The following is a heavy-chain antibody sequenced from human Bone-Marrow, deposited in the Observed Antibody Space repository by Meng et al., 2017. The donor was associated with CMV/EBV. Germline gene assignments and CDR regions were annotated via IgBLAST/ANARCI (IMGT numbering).Heavy chain of an antibody. CDR3: ARHPGRRWAAAGAEIDY. Sequence: SETLSLTCTVSGGSISSYYWSWIRQPPGKGLEWIGYIYYSGSTKYNPSLRSRVTISVDTSKNQFSLKLSSVTAADTAVYYCARHPGRRWAAAGAEIDYWGQGTLVTVSS. D-gene: IGHD6-13*01. J-gene: IGHJ4*02. CDR2: IYYSGST. CDR1: GGSISSYY. V-gene: IGHV4-59*08.